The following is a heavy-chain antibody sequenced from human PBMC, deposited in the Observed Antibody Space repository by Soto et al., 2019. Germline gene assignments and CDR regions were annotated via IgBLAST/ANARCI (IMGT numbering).Heavy chain of an antibody. CDR1: GGSISSYY. Sequence: SETLSLTCTVSGGSISSYYWSWIRQPPGKGLEWIGYIYYSGITNYNPSLKSRVTISVDTSKNQFSLKLSSVTAADTAVYYCARAARISGSYYWFDPWGQGTLVTVSS. V-gene: IGHV4-59*01. CDR3: ARAARISGSYYWFDP. CDR2: IYYSGIT. D-gene: IGHD1-26*01. J-gene: IGHJ5*02.